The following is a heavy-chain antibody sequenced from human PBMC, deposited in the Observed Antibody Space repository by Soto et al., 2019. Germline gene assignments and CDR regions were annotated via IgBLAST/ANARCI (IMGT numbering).Heavy chain of an antibody. J-gene: IGHJ4*02. V-gene: IGHV3-9*01. CDR1: GFTFDDYA. Sequence: EVQLVESGGGLVQPGRSLRLSCAASGFTFDDYAMHWVRQAPGKGLEWVSGISWNSGSIRYADSVKGRFTISRDNAKNYLYLQMNSLRAEDKALYYCAIDLTSVPGAYFDYWGQGTLVTVS. CDR2: ISWNSGSI. CDR3: AIDLTSVPGAYFDY. D-gene: IGHD1-20*01.